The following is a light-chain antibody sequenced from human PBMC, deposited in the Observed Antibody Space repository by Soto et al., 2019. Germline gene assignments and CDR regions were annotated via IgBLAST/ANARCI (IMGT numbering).Light chain of an antibody. J-gene: IGKJ5*01. V-gene: IGKV3-20*01. CDR3: QQYGGSPRT. CDR2: GAS. Sequence: EIVLTQFPGTLSVSPGERATLSCRASQSVTGNSLAWYQQKLGRAPRVLIYGASNRATGIPDRFSGSGSGTDFTLTITRLEPEDFAVYFCQQYGGSPRTFGQGTRLEIK. CDR1: QSVTGNS.